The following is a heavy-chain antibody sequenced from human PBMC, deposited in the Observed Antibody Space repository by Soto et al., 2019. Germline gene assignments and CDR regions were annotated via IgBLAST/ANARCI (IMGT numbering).Heavy chain of an antibody. CDR3: ARGGYNGYAY. V-gene: IGHV4-34*01. D-gene: IGHD5-12*01. CDR2: INHSGST. CDR1: GGSFSGYY. Sequence: QVQLQQWGAGLLKPSETLSLTCAVYGGSFSGYYWSWIRQPPGKGLEWIGEINHSGSTNYNPSLKXXVXIXXDTSKNQFSLKLSSVTAADTAVYYCARGGYNGYAYWGQGTLVTVSS. J-gene: IGHJ4*02.